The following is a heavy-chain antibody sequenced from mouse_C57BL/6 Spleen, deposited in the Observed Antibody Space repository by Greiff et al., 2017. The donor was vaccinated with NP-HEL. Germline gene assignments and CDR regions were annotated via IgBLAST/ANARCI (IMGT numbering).Heavy chain of an antibody. J-gene: IGHJ3*01. V-gene: IGHV1-55*01. CDR3: ARSHYYGSSPAWFAY. CDR2: IYPGSGST. CDR1: GYTFTSYW. D-gene: IGHD1-1*01. Sequence: QVQLQQPGAELVKPGASVKMSCKASGYTFTSYWITWVKQRPGQGLEWIGDIYPGSGSTNYNEKFKSKATLTVDASSSTAYMQLSILTSEDSAVYYCARSHYYGSSPAWFAYWGQGTLVTVSA.